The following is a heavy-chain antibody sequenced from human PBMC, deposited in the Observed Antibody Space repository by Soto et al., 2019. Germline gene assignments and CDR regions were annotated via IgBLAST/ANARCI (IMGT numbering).Heavy chain of an antibody. CDR3: GSRGSGSYYDY. CDR1: GFTFSSYA. Sequence: EVQLLESGGGLVQPGGSLRLSCAASGFTFSSYAMRWVRQAPVKGLEWVSALSGSGGSTYYADPVKGRFTNARDNSKHTLYLQLNSLSAEDTAVYYCGSRGSGSYYDYWGQGILVTVSS. J-gene: IGHJ4*02. D-gene: IGHD1-26*01. V-gene: IGHV3-23*01. CDR2: LSGSGGST.